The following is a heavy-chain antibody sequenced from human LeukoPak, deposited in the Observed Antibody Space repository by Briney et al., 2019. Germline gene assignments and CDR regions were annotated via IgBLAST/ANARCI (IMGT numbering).Heavy chain of an antibody. Sequence: ASVKVSCKASGDTFTSYDINWVRQATGQGLEWMVWMNPNSGNTDYAQKLQGRVTMTTDTSTSTAYMELRSLRSDDTAVYYCARCSGGSCYNWFDPWGQGTLVTVSS. J-gene: IGHJ5*02. D-gene: IGHD2-15*01. CDR3: ARCSGGSCYNWFDP. CDR1: GDTFTSYD. V-gene: IGHV1-8*02. CDR2: MNPNSGNT.